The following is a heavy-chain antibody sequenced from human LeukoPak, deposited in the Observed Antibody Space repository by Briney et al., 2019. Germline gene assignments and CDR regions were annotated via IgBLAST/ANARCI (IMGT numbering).Heavy chain of an antibody. CDR3: AKDFSGYDTCDY. J-gene: IGHJ4*02. CDR2: ISGSGSST. CDR1: GFTFSSYA. V-gene: IGHV3-23*01. Sequence: PGGSLRRSCAASGFTFSSYAMNWVRQAPGKGLEWVSAISGSGSSTYYADSVKGRFTISRDNSKNTLYLQMNSLRAEDTAVYYCAKDFSGYDTCDYWGQGTLVTVSS. D-gene: IGHD5-12*01.